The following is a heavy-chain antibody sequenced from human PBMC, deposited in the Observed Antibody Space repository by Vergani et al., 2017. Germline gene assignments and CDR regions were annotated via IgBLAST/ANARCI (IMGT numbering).Heavy chain of an antibody. D-gene: IGHD3-22*01. V-gene: IGHV3-23*01. CDR1: GLTFSSYA. CDR2: ISGSGGST. CDR3: AKDTYYYDSSGYYSVDAFDI. Sequence: EVQLLESGGGLVQPGGSLRLSCAASGLTFSSYAMSWVRQAPGKGLEWVSAISGSGGSTYYADSVKGRFTISRDNSKNTLYLQMNILRAEDTAVYYCAKDTYYYDSSGYYSVDAFDIWGQGTMVTVSS. J-gene: IGHJ3*02.